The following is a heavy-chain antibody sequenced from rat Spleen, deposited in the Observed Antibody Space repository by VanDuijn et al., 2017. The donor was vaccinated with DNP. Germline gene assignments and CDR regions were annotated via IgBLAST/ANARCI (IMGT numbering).Heavy chain of an antibody. D-gene: IGHD1-11*01. CDR1: GFTFSSYV. V-gene: IGHV5-41*01. Sequence: EVQLVESGGGLVQPGSSLKVSCVASGFTFSSYVMHWFRQAPENGIEWLAFINTDSSHTHYAETVKGRFTISRDNAKNTVDIQLSSLVSEDTAMYYCARERDYGRFFDCWGQGVMVTVSS. J-gene: IGHJ2*01. CDR3: ARERDYGRFFDC. CDR2: INTDSSHT.